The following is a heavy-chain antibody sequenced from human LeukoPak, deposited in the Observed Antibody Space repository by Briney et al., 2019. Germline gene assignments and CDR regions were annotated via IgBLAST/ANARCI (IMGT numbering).Heavy chain of an antibody. V-gene: IGHV4-61*02. Sequence: SQTLSLTCTVSGGSISSGSYYWSWIRQPAGKGLEWIGRIYTSGNTNYNPSLKSRVTIPVDPPKNQFSLKLSSVTAADTAVYYCARDLPTYYYGSGSYYDYWGQGTLVTVSS. CDR1: GGSISSGSYY. D-gene: IGHD3-10*01. CDR3: ARDLPTYYYGSGSYYDY. J-gene: IGHJ4*02. CDR2: IYTSGNT.